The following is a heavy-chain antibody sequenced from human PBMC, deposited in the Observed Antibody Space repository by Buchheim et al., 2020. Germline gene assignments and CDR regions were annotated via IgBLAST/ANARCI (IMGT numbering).Heavy chain of an antibody. J-gene: IGHJ6*02. Sequence: QVQLVESGGGVVQPGRSLRLSCAASGFTFSSYAMHWVRQAPGKGLEWVAVISYDGSNKYYADSVKGRFTISRDNSKNTLYLQMNSLRAEDTAVYYCARDQCLEWRMMGYYYYGMDVWGQGTT. D-gene: IGHD3-3*01. V-gene: IGHV3-30-3*01. CDR3: ARDQCLEWRMMGYYYYGMDV. CDR1: GFTFSSYA. CDR2: ISYDGSNK.